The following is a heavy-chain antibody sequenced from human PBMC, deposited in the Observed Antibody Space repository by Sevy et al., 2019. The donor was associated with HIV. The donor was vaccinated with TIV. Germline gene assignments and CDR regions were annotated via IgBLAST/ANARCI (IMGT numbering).Heavy chain of an antibody. D-gene: IGHD3-22*01. Sequence: GESLKISCRGSGYSFTSHWIGWVRHMPGKGLEWMGIIYPDDSDTRYSPSFQGQVTFSADKSISTAYLQWGSLKASDTAMYYCATSRSGYLDSSGYYIYWGQGTLVTVSS. CDR2: IYPDDSDT. CDR3: ATSRSGYLDSSGYYIY. CDR1: GYSFTSHW. V-gene: IGHV5-51*01. J-gene: IGHJ4*02.